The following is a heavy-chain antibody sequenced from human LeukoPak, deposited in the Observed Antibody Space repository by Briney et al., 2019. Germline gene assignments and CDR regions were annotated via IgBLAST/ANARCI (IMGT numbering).Heavy chain of an antibody. CDR2: ISSSSSTI. CDR3: ATSDYGALDAFDI. V-gene: IGHV3-48*01. CDR1: GFTFSSYS. J-gene: IGHJ3*02. D-gene: IGHD4-17*01. Sequence: GGSLRLSCAASGFTFSSYSMNWVRQAPGKGLEWVSYISSSSSTIYYADSVKGRFTISRDNAKNSLYLQMNSLRAEDTAVYYCATSDYGALDAFDIWGQGTMVTVSS.